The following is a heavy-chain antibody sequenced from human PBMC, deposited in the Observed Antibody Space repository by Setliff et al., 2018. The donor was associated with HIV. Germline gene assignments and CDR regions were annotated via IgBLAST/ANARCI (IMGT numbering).Heavy chain of an antibody. D-gene: IGHD3-10*01. CDR3: ARQTGLRGYYGSNSLYYFDY. CDR2: IHYSGSI. J-gene: IGHJ4*02. CDR1: GDSITSGGYY. V-gene: IGHV4-31*03. Sequence: SETLSLTCSVSGDSITSGGYYWNWIRHHPGKGLEWIGYIHYSGSIYYNTSLKTRINISVEKSKNQFSLKLSSVTAADTAVYYCARQTGLRGYYGSNSLYYFDYWGKGMLVTV.